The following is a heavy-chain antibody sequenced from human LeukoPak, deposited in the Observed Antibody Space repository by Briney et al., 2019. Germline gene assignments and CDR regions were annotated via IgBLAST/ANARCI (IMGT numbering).Heavy chain of an antibody. V-gene: IGHV3-48*02. CDR1: GFTFSSYS. Sequence: GGSLRLSCAASGFTFSSYSMNWGRQAPGKGLEWVSYISSSSSTIYYADSVKGRFTISRDNAKNSLYLQMNSLRDEDTAVYYCARTYSSGWLGGFDYWGQGTLVTVSS. CDR3: ARTYSSGWLGGFDY. D-gene: IGHD6-19*01. CDR2: ISSSSSTI. J-gene: IGHJ4*02.